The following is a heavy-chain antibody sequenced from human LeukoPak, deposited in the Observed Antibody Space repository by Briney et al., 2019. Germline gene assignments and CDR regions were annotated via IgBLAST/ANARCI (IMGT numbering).Heavy chain of an antibody. V-gene: IGHV1-46*01. D-gene: IGHD5/OR15-5a*01. Sequence: ASVKVSCKASGYTCTSYYMHLVRQAPGQGLEWMGIINPSGGSTSYAQKFQGRVTMTRDTSTSTVYMELSSLRSEDTAVYYCARSLGSDFYFDYWGQGTLVTVSS. CDR3: ARSLGSDFYFDY. CDR2: INPSGGST. J-gene: IGHJ4*02. CDR1: GYTCTSYY.